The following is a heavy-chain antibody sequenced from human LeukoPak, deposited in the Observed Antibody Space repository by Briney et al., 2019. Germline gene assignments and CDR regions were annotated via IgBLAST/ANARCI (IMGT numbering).Heavy chain of an antibody. V-gene: IGHV3-53*01. CDR2: IYSGGST. D-gene: IGHD5-24*01. CDR1: GFTVSSNY. Sequence: SGGSLRLSCAASGFTVSSNYMNWVRQAPGKGLEWVSVIYSGGSTYYADSVKGRFTISRDNSKNTLYFQMNSLRAEDTAVYYCARLSLRGGYNPYYFDYWGQGTLVTVSS. CDR3: ARLSLRGGYNPYYFDY. J-gene: IGHJ4*02.